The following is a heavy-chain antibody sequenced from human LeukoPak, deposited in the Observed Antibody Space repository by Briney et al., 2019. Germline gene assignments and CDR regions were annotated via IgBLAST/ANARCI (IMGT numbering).Heavy chain of an antibody. CDR3: ARDSGGFDS. CDR1: GFTISSYA. CDR2: ISYDGSNK. V-gene: IGHV3-30-3*01. Sequence: PGMSLRLSCAASGFTISSYAMHWVRQTPGKGLEWVAVISYDGSNKYYADDVKGRFTISRDNSKNTLFLQMNSLRAEDTAVYSCARDSGGFDSWGQGTLVIVSS. J-gene: IGHJ4*02. D-gene: IGHD3-16*01.